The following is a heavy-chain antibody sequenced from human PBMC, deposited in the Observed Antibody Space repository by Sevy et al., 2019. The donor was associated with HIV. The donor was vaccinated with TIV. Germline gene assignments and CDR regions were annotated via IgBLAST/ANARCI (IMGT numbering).Heavy chain of an antibody. Sequence: GGSLRLSCAASGFTFSDDWMSWVRQAPGKGLEWVANIKQDGSQKYYVDSVKGRFTISGENAKNSLYLQMNSLRAEDTAVYYCARGGWHSGYWGQGTLVTVSS. CDR2: IKQDGSQK. CDR1: GFTFSDDW. V-gene: IGHV3-7*01. J-gene: IGHJ4*02. D-gene: IGHD2-15*01. CDR3: ARGGWHSGY.